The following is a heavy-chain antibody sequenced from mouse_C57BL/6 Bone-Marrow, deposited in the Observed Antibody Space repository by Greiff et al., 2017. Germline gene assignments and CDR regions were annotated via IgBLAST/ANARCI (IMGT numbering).Heavy chain of an antibody. CDR1: GFTFSSYA. CDR2: ISSGGDYI. J-gene: IGHJ3*01. CDR3: TTGPFITFAY. D-gene: IGHD1-1*01. Sequence: EVKLEESGEGLVKPGGSLKLSCAASGFTFSSYAMSWVRQTPEKRLEWVAYISSGGDYIYYADTVKGRFTISRDNARNTLYLQMSSLKSEDTAMYYCTTGPFITFAYWGQGTLVTVSA. V-gene: IGHV5-9-1*02.